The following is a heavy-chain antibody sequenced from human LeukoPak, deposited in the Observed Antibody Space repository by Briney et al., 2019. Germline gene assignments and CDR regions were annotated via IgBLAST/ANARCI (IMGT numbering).Heavy chain of an antibody. D-gene: IGHD3-22*01. CDR1: GFTFSSYA. Sequence: GGSLRLSCAASGFTFSSYAMSWVRQAPGKGLEWVSAISGSGGSTYYADSVKGRFTISRDNSKNTLYLQMNSLRAEDTAVYYCAKSSYYDSSGYYREYYFDYWGQGTLITVSS. V-gene: IGHV3-23*01. CDR3: AKSSYYDSSGYYREYYFDY. J-gene: IGHJ4*02. CDR2: ISGSGGST.